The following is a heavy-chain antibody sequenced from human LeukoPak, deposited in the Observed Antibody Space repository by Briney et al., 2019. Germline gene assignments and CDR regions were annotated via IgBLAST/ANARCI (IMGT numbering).Heavy chain of an antibody. CDR3: ARSSVVPAASNGFDP. J-gene: IGHJ5*02. Sequence: SETLSLTCAVSGGSISSSNWWSWVRQPPGKGLEWIGEIYHSGSTNYNPSLKSRGTISVDKSKNQFSLKLSSVTAADTAVYYCARSSVVPAASNGFDPWGQGTLVTVSS. CDR2: IYHSGST. CDR1: GGSISSSNW. V-gene: IGHV4-4*02. D-gene: IGHD2-2*01.